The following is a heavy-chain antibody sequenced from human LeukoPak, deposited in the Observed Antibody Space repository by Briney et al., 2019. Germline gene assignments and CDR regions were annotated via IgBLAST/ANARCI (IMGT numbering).Heavy chain of an antibody. V-gene: IGHV1-18*01. J-gene: IGHJ6*02. CDR3: AREGIAVAGRPHYHYGMDV. CDR2: ISAYNGNT. Sequence: PRASVKVSCKASGYTFTSYGISWVRQAPGQGLEWMGWISAYNGNTNYAQKLQGRVTMTTDTSTSTAYMELRSLRSDDTAVYYCAREGIAVAGRPHYHYGMDVWGQGTTVTVSS. CDR1: GYTFTSYG. D-gene: IGHD6-19*01.